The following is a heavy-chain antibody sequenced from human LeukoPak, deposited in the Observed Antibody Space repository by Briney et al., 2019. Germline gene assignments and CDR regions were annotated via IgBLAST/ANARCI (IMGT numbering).Heavy chain of an antibody. CDR1: GFTFSSYA. D-gene: IGHD5-24*01. V-gene: IGHV3-23*01. Sequence: GGSLRPSCAASGFTFSSYAMSWVRQAPGKGLECVSAISGSGGSTYYVDSVKGRFTISRDNSKNTLYLQMNSLRAEDTAVYYCAKSGYNRFDCWGQGTLVTVSS. CDR3: AKSGYNRFDC. CDR2: ISGSGGST. J-gene: IGHJ4*02.